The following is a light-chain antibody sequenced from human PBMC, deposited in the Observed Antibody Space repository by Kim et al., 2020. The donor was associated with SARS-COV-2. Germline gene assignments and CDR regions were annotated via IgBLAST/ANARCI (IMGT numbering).Light chain of an antibody. J-gene: IGLJ2*01. CDR2: QDT. CDR3: QAWDSSTAVV. V-gene: IGLV3-1*01. Sequence: SYELTQPPSVSVSQGQTASITCSGDKLGNEYASWYQQKSGQSPVLVIYQDTKRPSGIPERFSGSNSGNTATLTISGTQTMDEADYYCQAWDSSTAVVFGG. CDR1: KLGNEY.